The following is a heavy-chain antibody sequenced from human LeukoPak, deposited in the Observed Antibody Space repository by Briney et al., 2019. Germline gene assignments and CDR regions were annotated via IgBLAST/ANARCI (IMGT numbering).Heavy chain of an antibody. CDR1: GYSISSGYY. CDR2: IYHSGNT. CDR3: ARDSVPLGYCSGGSCRQPDY. D-gene: IGHD2-15*01. J-gene: IGHJ4*02. Sequence: SETLSLTCAVSGYSISSGYYWGWIRQPPGKGLEWIGSIYHSGNTYYNPSLKSRVTISVDTSKNQFSLNLSSVTAADTAVYYCARDSVPLGYCSGGSCRQPDYWGQGTLVTVSS. V-gene: IGHV4-38-2*02.